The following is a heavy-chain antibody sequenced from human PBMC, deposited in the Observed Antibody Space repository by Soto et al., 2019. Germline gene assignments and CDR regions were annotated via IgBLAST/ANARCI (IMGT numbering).Heavy chain of an antibody. J-gene: IGHJ4*02. CDR2: INSDGSST. Sequence: GGSLRLSCAASGFPFSSYWMHWVRQAPGKGLVWVSRINSDGSSTSYADSVKGRFTISRDNAKNTLYLQMNSLRAEDTAVYYCARGAYYDFWSGYDFDDWGQGTLVTVSS. CDR3: ARGAYYDFWSGYDFDD. CDR1: GFPFSSYW. D-gene: IGHD3-3*01. V-gene: IGHV3-74*01.